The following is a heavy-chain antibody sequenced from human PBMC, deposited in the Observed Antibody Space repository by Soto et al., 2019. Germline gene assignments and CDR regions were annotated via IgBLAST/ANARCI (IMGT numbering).Heavy chain of an antibody. CDR1: GGSISDGLW. V-gene: IGHV4-4*02. J-gene: IGHJ6*01. CDR3: ASPLQDRTAQLYGGLDV. D-gene: IGHD2-21*02. Sequence: LSLTCAVSGGSISDGLWWDLVRQPPGKGLEWIGEIYQGGATHYSPSHKSRVTISIDKSNNQLSLRLTSVTDADTPVYYCASPLQDRTAQLYGGLDVWGQGTTDTVSS. CDR2: IYQGGAT.